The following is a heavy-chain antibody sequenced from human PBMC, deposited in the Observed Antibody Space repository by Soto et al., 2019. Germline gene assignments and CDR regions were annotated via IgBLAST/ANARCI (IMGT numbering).Heavy chain of an antibody. J-gene: IGHJ3*02. CDR2: FYPGESTS. Sequence: GESLKISCKTSGYSVISYWVAWVRQKPGKGLEWMGTFYPGESTSTYSPSFQGQVTISVDKSISNAYLHLSSLKTSDTAMYYCARIIGYCRNNDCSWTFDIWGQGTTVTVSS. V-gene: IGHV5-51*01. CDR1: GYSVISYW. D-gene: IGHD2-2*03. CDR3: ARIIGYCRNNDCSWTFDI.